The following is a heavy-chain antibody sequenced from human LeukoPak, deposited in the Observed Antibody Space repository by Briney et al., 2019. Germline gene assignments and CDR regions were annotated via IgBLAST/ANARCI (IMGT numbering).Heavy chain of an antibody. J-gene: IGHJ4*02. CDR2: ISYDGSNK. CDR1: GFTFSSYG. D-gene: IGHD5-12*01. Sequence: QTGGSLRLSCAASGFTFSSYGMHWVRQAPGKGLEWVAVISYDGSNKYYADSVEGRFTISRDNSKNTLYLQMNSLRAEDTAVYYCAKDQPIRGYDSRGEGDYWGQGTLVTVSS. CDR3: AKDQPIRGYDSRGEGDY. V-gene: IGHV3-30*18.